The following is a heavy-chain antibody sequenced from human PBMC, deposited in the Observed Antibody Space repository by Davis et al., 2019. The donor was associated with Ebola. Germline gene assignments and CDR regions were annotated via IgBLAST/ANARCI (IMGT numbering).Heavy chain of an antibody. J-gene: IGHJ4*02. D-gene: IGHD3-3*01. CDR2: INQDGSEK. CDR1: GSTFSTFW. CDR3: ARDMIFGVSDY. V-gene: IGHV3-7*01. Sequence: PGGSLRPSCATSGSTFSTFWMSWVRQVPGKGLEWVANINQDGSEKYHVDSLRGRCTISRDNAKNSLYLQMNSLRVEDTAIYYCARDMIFGVSDYWGQGALVTVSS.